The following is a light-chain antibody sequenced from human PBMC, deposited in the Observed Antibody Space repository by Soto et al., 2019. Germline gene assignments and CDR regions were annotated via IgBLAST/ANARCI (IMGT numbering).Light chain of an antibody. CDR3: SFYTSGSTVL. Sequence: HSALTQPPSVSGSPGQSVTISCTRTGSDVGSYNRVSWYQQPPGTAPKLIIYEVIYRPSGVPDRFSGSKSGNTASLTISKLQAEDEADYYCSFYTSGSTVLFGGGTKVTVL. V-gene: IGLV2-18*01. J-gene: IGLJ2*01. CDR2: EVI. CDR1: GSDVGSYNR.